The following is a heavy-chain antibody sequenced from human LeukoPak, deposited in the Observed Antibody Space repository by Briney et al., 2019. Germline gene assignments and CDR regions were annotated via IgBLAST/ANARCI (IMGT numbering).Heavy chain of an antibody. CDR2: IYSTGNP. V-gene: IGHV4-61*02. D-gene: IGHD2-8*01. Sequence: PSETLSLTCTVSGDSVSGGTYYWSWVRQPPGKGLEWIGRIYSTGNPYYNPSLKSRGTMSLDTSKKHLSLILSSVTAADTGVYYCAGRYCPNGVCSGAFAFWGPGTMVTVSS. J-gene: IGHJ3*01. CDR3: AGRYCPNGVCSGAFAF. CDR1: GDSVSGGTYY.